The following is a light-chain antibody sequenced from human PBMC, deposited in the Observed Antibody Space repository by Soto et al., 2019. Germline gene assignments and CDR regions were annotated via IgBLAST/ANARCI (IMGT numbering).Light chain of an antibody. J-gene: IGKJ4*01. Sequence: ETVMTQSPATLSVSPGESATLSCRASQSVSSNLAWYQQKPGQAPRLLIYGASTRATAIPARFSGSGSGTGFTLTISSLQSEDFAVYYCQQYNNWPPLTFGGGTKVEIK. V-gene: IGKV3-15*01. CDR2: GAS. CDR3: QQYNNWPPLT. CDR1: QSVSSN.